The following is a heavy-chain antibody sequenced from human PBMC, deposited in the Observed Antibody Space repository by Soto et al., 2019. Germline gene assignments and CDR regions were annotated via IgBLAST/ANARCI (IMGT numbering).Heavy chain of an antibody. CDR1: GGSISSGDYY. CDR3: ARDLLRFRPYDSSGFWFAP. Sequence: SETLSLTCTVSGGSISSGDYYWSWIRQPPGKGLEWIGYIYYSGSTYYNPSLKSRVTISVDTSKNQFSLKLSSVTAADTAVYYCARDLLRFRPYDSSGFWFAPWGQGTLVPVSS. J-gene: IGHJ5*02. V-gene: IGHV4-30-4*01. CDR2: IYYSGST. D-gene: IGHD3-22*01.